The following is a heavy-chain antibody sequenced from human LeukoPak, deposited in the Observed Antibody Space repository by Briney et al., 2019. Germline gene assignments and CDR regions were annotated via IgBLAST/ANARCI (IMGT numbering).Heavy chain of an antibody. CDR3: ARRPERITIFGVVTNFDY. CDR1: GFTFSSFA. Sequence: PGGSLRLSCAASGFTFSSFAMTWVRQAPGKGLEWVSATSGSGGSTYYADSVKGRSTISRDNSKNTLYLHMNSLRADDTAVYYCARRPERITIFGVVTNFDYWGQGTLVTVSS. J-gene: IGHJ4*02. V-gene: IGHV3-23*01. CDR2: TSGSGGST. D-gene: IGHD3-3*01.